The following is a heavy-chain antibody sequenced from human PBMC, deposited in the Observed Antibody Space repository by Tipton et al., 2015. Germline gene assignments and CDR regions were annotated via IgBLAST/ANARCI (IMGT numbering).Heavy chain of an antibody. J-gene: IGHJ4*02. Sequence: SLRLSCAASGFAFSSYEMNWVRQAPGKGLEWVSYISSSGSTIYYADSVKGRFTISRDNAKNSLYLQVNDLRPEDTAFYYCARGDWGELGATRYFDDWGQGTLVTVSA. CDR1: GFAFSSYE. CDR3: ARGDWGELGATRYFDD. CDR2: ISSSGSTI. D-gene: IGHD7-27*01. V-gene: IGHV3-48*03.